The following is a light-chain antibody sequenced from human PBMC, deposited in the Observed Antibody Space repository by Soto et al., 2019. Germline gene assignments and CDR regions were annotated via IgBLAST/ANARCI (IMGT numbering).Light chain of an antibody. CDR2: DVS. Sequence: QSALTQPRSVSASPGQSVTLSCTGSRSDVGVYNYVSWYQQHPGKAPKLMIYDVSKRPSGVPGRFSGPKSGNTASPTLSGLQAEDEADYYCCSYGGGYTPLVFGGGTKLTVL. CDR3: CSYGGGYTPLV. CDR1: RSDVGVYNY. J-gene: IGLJ2*01. V-gene: IGLV2-11*01.